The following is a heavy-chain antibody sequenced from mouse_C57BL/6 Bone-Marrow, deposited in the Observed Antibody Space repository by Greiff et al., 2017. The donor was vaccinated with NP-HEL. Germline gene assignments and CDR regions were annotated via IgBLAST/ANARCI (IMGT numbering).Heavy chain of an antibody. V-gene: IGHV7-1*01. Sequence: EVKLVESGGGLVQSGRSLRLSCATSGFTFSDFYMEWVRQAPGKGLEWIAASRNKANDYTTEYSASVKGRFIVSRDTSQSILYLQMNALRAEDTAIYYCARDDYYGSSPHWYFDVWGTGTAVTVSS. J-gene: IGHJ1*03. D-gene: IGHD1-1*01. CDR3: ARDDYYGSSPHWYFDV. CDR1: GFTFSDFY. CDR2: SRNKANDYTT.